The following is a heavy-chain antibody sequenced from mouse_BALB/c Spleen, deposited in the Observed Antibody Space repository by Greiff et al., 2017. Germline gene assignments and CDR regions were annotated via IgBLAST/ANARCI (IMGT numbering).Heavy chain of an antibody. D-gene: IGHD2-1*01. Sequence: VKLQESGAELVKPGASVKLSCKASGYTFTSYYMYWVKQRPGQGLEWIGEINPSNGGTNFNEKFKSKATLTVDKSSSTAYMQLSSLTSEDSAVYYCTRRNGNWGYYAMDYWGQGTSVTVSS. CDR2: INPSNGGT. J-gene: IGHJ4*01. V-gene: IGHV1S81*02. CDR1: GYTFTSYY. CDR3: TRRNGNWGYYAMDY.